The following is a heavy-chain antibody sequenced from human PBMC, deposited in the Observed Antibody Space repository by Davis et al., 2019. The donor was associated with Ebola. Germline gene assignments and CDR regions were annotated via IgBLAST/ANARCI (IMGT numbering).Heavy chain of an antibody. D-gene: IGHD3-10*01. CDR1: GFTFSRNS. V-gene: IGHV3-48*02. J-gene: IGHJ4*02. Sequence: GESLKISCVASGFTFSRNSMNWVRQATGKGQEWVSYISSSSTTIYYADSVKGRFTISRDNAKNALYLQMNSLRDEDTAVYYCARAGMVQGVITKWDGYWGQGTLVTVSS. CDR2: ISSSSTTI. CDR3: ARAGMVQGVITKWDGY.